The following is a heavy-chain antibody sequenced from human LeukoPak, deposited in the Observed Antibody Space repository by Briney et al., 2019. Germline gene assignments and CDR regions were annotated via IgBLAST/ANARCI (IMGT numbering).Heavy chain of an antibody. CDR2: ISSSSSTI. D-gene: IGHD3-10*01. Sequence: LSLTCAVYGGSFSGYYWSWIRQPPGKGLEWVSYISSSSSTIYYADSVKGRFTISRDNAKNSLYLQMNSLRAEDTAVYYCARSGVYWGQGTLVTVSS. CDR3: ARSGVY. V-gene: IGHV3-11*04. CDR1: GGSFSGYY. J-gene: IGHJ4*02.